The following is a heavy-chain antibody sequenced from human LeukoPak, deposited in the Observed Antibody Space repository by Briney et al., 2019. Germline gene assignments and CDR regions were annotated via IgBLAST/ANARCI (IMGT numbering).Heavy chain of an antibody. Sequence: GGSLRLSCAASGFTFSNAWMSWVRQAPGKGLEWVGRIKSKTDGGTTDYAAPVKGRFTISRDDSKNTLYLQMNSLKTEDTAVYYCTTALKPEGDYYDSSGYYGMTFDYWGQGTLVTVSS. D-gene: IGHD3-22*01. CDR3: TTALKPEGDYYDSSGYYGMTFDY. CDR1: GFTFSNAW. V-gene: IGHV3-15*01. CDR2: IKSKTDGGTT. J-gene: IGHJ4*02.